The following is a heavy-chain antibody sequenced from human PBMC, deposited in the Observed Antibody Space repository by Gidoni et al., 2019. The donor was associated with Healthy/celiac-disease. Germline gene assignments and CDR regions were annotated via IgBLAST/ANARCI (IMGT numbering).Heavy chain of an antibody. CDR3: ARGGEHYYDSSGYVY. D-gene: IGHD3-22*01. V-gene: IGHV4-34*01. J-gene: IGHJ4*02. CDR1: GGSFSGYY. CDR2: INHSGST. Sequence: QVQLQQWGAGLLKPSETLSLTCAVYGGSFSGYYWSWIRQPPGKGLEWIGEINHSGSTNYNPSLKSRVTISVDTSKNQFSLKLSSVTAADTAVYYCARGGEHYYDSSGYVYWGQGTLVTVSS.